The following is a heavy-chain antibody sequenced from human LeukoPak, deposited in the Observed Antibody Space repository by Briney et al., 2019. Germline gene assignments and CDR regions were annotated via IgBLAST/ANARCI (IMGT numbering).Heavy chain of an antibody. CDR2: IIPIFGTA. CDR1: GYTFTSYA. Sequence: ASVKVSCKASGYTFTSYAMNWVRQAPGQGLEWMGGIIPIFGTANYAQKFQGRVTITADESTSTAYMELSSLRSEDTAVYYCARVVDYYDSSGYYYTSWYFDLWGCGTLVTVSS. V-gene: IGHV1-69*13. CDR3: ARVVDYYDSSGYYYTSWYFDL. D-gene: IGHD3-22*01. J-gene: IGHJ2*01.